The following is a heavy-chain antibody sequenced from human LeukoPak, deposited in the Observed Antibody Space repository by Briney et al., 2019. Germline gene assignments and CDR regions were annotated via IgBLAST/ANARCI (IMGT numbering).Heavy chain of an antibody. D-gene: IGHD6-13*01. CDR2: IYYSGTT. CDR1: GGSISNYY. J-gene: IGHJ4*02. V-gene: IGHV4-59*01. Sequence: SSETLSLTCTVSGGSISNYYWSWIRQPPGKGLEWIGYIYYSGTTNYNPSLKSRVTISVDTSKNQFSLKLNSVTAADTAVYYCARGVYIAAAQYGYWGQGTLVTVSS. CDR3: ARGVYIAAAQYGY.